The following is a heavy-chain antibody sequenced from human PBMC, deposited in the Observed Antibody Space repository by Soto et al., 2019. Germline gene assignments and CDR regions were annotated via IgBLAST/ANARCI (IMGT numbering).Heavy chain of an antibody. D-gene: IGHD2-15*01. Sequence: ASLKVCCETSEDTFTSYDIIWVRQATGQGLEWMGWINPNSGSTNYAQKFQGRVTMTRDTSISTAYMELSRLRSDDTAVYYCARELPPQNIVVVVALDVWGQGTTVTVSS. CDR2: INPNSGST. J-gene: IGHJ6*02. CDR3: ARELPPQNIVVVVALDV. CDR1: EDTFTSYD. V-gene: IGHV1-2*02.